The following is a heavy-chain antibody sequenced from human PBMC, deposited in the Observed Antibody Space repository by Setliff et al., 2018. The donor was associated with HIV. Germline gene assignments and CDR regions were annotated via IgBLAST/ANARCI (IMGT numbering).Heavy chain of an antibody. CDR2: FYYSWNT. CDR1: GASIGRRSDC. D-gene: IGHD3-16*02. J-gene: IGHJ2*01. CDR3: ARLILGELSLFGPYWYFDL. Sequence: SETLSLTCTVSGASIGRRSDCWGWIRQPPGKGLEWIGSFYYSWNTFYNPSLESRVTISVDTSKNQFSLKLRSVTATDTTVYYCARLILGELSLFGPYWYFDLWGRGTRVTVSS. V-gene: IGHV4-39*01.